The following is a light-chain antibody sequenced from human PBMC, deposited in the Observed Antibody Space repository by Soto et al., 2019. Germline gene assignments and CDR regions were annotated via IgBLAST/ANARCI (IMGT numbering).Light chain of an antibody. CDR1: QRVYSNY. Sequence: EIVLTQSPGTLSLSPGERATLFCRASQRVYSNYFAWYQQKPGQAPRLLIYGASSRATGISDRFSGSGSGTGFTLTISRLEPEDVAVDYCQQYGSSPITFGQGTRLEIK. CDR2: GAS. CDR3: QQYGSSPIT. V-gene: IGKV3-20*01. J-gene: IGKJ5*01.